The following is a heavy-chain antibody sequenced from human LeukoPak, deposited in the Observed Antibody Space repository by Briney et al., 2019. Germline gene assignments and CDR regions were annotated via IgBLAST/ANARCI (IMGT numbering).Heavy chain of an antibody. CDR1: GYTFTSYG. CDR3: ARNMVRGVLMPPDV. Sequence: ASVKVSCKASGYTFTSYGISWVRQAPGQGLEWMGWISAYNGNTNYAQKLQGRVTVTTDTSTSTAYMELRSLRSDDTAAYYCARNMVRGVLMPPDVWGQGTTVTVSS. CDR2: ISAYNGNT. J-gene: IGHJ6*02. V-gene: IGHV1-18*01. D-gene: IGHD3-10*01.